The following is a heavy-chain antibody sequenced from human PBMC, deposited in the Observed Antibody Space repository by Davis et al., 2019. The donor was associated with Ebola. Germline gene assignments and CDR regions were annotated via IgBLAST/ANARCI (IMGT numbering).Heavy chain of an antibody. D-gene: IGHD6-19*01. J-gene: IGHJ4*02. CDR2: LNTADGTT. CDR1: GYSFTTHP. CDR3: ARDYSSDCDI. V-gene: IGHV1-3*04. Sequence: ASVKVSCKASGYSFTTHPIHWVRQAPGQGLEWMGWLNTADGTTHYSQSFQGRLTITRDTSATTACMELSSLKSEDTALYYCARDYSSDCDIWGQGTLVTVSS.